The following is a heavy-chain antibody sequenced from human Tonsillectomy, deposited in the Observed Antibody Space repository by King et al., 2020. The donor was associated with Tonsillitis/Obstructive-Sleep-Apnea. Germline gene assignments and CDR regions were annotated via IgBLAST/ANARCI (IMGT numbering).Heavy chain of an antibody. J-gene: IGHJ4*02. CDR1: GYTFSSYT. CDR3: ARLDNWCLWGCFDY. D-gene: IGHD3-16*01. Sequence: QLVQSGAEVKKPGASVKISCKASGYTFSSYTMHWVRQAPGQRLEWMGWINAVNGNTKYSQKFQGRITITRDTSASTAYMELSSLRSEDTAAYYCARLDNWCLWGCFDYWGQGTLVTVSS. V-gene: IGHV1-3*01. CDR2: INAVNGNT.